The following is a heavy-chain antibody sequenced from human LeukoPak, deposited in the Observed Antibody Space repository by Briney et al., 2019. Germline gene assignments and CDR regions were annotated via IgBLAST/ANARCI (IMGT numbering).Heavy chain of an antibody. CDR3: VAMLRGVGY. CDR1: GFTFSDHY. CDR2: IRNKVNCHTT. D-gene: IGHD3-10*01. J-gene: IGHJ4*02. Sequence: GGSLRLSCAASGFTFSDHYMDWVRQAPGKGLEWVGRIRNKVNCHTTEYSASVKGRFTISRDDSTNSVYLQMNSLKTEDTAVYYCVAMLRGVGYWGQGTLVTVSS. V-gene: IGHV3-72*01.